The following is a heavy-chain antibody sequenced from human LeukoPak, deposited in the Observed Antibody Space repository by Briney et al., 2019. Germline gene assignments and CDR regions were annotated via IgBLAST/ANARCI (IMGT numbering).Heavy chain of an antibody. CDR3: ARAFGDYAGFSDY. Sequence: SETLSLTCTVSGRSISSYHWSWIRQPPAKGLERIGYIYYSGSTNYNPALKSRVTISVDTSKNQFSLKLSSVTAADTAVYYCARAFGDYAGFSDYWGQGTLVTVSS. CDR2: IYYSGST. D-gene: IGHD4-17*01. CDR1: GRSISSYH. V-gene: IGHV4-59*08. J-gene: IGHJ4*02.